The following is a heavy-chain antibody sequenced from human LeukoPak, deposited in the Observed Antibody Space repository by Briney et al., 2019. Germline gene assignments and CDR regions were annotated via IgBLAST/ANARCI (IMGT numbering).Heavy chain of an antibody. CDR3: ARVLSKSRYGFKDYYYYYYMDV. J-gene: IGHJ6*03. Sequence: PGGSLRLSCAASGFTFITYWMSWVRQAPGKGLEWVANIKQDGSEKYYVDSVKGRFTTSRDNAKNSLYLQMNSLRAEDTAVYYCARVLSKSRYGFKDYYYYYYMDVWGKGTTVTVSS. D-gene: IGHD3-10*01. V-gene: IGHV3-7*01. CDR1: GFTFITYW. CDR2: IKQDGSEK.